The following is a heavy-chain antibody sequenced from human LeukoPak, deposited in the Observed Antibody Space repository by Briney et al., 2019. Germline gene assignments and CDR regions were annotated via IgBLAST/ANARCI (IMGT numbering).Heavy chain of an antibody. J-gene: IGHJ4*02. Sequence: GGSLRLSCAASGFTFSSYAMSWVRQAPGKGLEWVSAISGSGGSTSYADPVKGRFTISRDNSKNTLYLQMNSLRAEDTAVYYCAKLRVSDSSGYYWDYWGQGTLVTVSS. CDR1: GFTFSSYA. CDR2: ISGSGGST. V-gene: IGHV3-23*01. D-gene: IGHD3-22*01. CDR3: AKLRVSDSSGYYWDY.